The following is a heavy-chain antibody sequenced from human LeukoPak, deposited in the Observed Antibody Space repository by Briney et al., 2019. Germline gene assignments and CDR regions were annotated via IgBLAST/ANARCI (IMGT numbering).Heavy chain of an antibody. D-gene: IGHD3-10*01. J-gene: IGHJ5*02. V-gene: IGHV4-4*07. CDR3: ARDREVRGVIINWFDP. Sequence: SETLSLTCTVSGGSISSYYWSWIRQPAGKGLEWIGRIYTSGSTNYNPSLKSRVTMSVDTSKNQFSLKLSSVIAADTAVYYCARDREVRGVIINWFDPWGQGTLVTVSS. CDR1: GGSISSYY. CDR2: IYTSGST.